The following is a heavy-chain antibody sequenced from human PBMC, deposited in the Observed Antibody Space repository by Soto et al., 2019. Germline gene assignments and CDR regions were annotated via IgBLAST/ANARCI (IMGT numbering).Heavy chain of an antibody. D-gene: IGHD6-19*01. CDR2: MNPNSGHT. CDR3: ARTTRSGYSGAWSPFDY. V-gene: IGHV1-8*01. Sequence: QVQLVQSGAEVKKPGASVKVSCKASGYPFTSYDINWVRQATGQGLEWMGWMNPNSGHTGYAEKFLGRVTMTSNTSITTAYMELSSRRSDDTAVYYCARTTRSGYSGAWSPFDYWGQGTLVTVSS. J-gene: IGHJ4*02. CDR1: GYPFTSYD.